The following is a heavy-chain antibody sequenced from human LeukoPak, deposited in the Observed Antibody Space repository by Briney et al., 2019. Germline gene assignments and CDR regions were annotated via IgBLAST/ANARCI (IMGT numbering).Heavy chain of an antibody. D-gene: IGHD6-13*01. Sequence: SETLSLTCTVSGGSISSYYWSWIRQPPGKGLEWIGYIYYSGSTNYNPSLKSRVTISVDTSKNQFSLKLSSVTAADTAVYYCARVAAAAFDYWGQGTLVTVSS. CDR1: GGSISSYY. CDR2: IYYSGST. J-gene: IGHJ4*02. V-gene: IGHV4-59*01. CDR3: ARVAAAAFDY.